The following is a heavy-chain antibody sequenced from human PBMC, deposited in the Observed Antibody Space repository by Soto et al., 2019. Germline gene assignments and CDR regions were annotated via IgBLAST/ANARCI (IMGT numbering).Heavy chain of an antibody. V-gene: IGHV4-39*01. Sequence: QLQLQESGPGLVKPSEALSLTCSVSGGSISSSSYYWGWIRQPPGKGLEWIGSIYYSGSTYYNPSLKSRVTISIDKSKKQFSLKLSSLTAADTAVYYCARLEGLATISYYFDFWCQGTLVTVSS. CDR3: ARLEGLATISYYFDF. J-gene: IGHJ4*02. CDR2: IYYSGST. CDR1: GGSISSSSYY. D-gene: IGHD3-9*01.